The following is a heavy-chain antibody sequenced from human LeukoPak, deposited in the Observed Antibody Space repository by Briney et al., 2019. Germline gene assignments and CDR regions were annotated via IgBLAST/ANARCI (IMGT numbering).Heavy chain of an antibody. D-gene: IGHD3-16*02. Sequence: GESLKISCKGSGYSFTSYWIGWVRQMPGKGLEWMGIIYPGDSDIRYSPSFQGQVTISADKSISTAYLQWSSLKASDTAMYYCARQAGDYVWGSYRDPAYFDYWGQGTLVTVSS. CDR1: GYSFTSYW. CDR3: ARQAGDYVWGSYRDPAYFDY. CDR2: IYPGDSDI. V-gene: IGHV5-51*01. J-gene: IGHJ4*02.